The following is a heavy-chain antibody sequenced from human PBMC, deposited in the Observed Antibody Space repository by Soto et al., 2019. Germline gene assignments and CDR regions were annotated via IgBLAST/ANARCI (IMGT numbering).Heavy chain of an antibody. Sequence: ASVKVSCKASGYTFTNYGISWVRQAPGQGLEWMGWISAYKGDTNYAQNLRGRVTMTTDTSTNTAYMELRSLRDDDTAVYYCARGSLTIFGVVNHYYGMDVWGQGTTVTVSS. V-gene: IGHV1-18*01. J-gene: IGHJ6*02. D-gene: IGHD3-3*01. CDR1: GYTFTNYG. CDR3: ARGSLTIFGVVNHYYGMDV. CDR2: ISAYKGDT.